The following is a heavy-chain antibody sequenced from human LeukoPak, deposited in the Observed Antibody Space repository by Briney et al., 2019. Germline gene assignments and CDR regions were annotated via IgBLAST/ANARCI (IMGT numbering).Heavy chain of an antibody. CDR1: GGSINTYY. V-gene: IGHV4-59*01. Sequence: RPSETLSLTCSVSGGSINTYYWNWIRQPPGKGLEWIGYIYYSGNTSYNPSLKSRVTISVDTSKNQFSLKLSSVTAADTAVYYCAGPEYCPGGSCFPFDPWGQGTPVTVSS. J-gene: IGHJ5*02. CDR3: AGPEYCPGGSCFPFDP. D-gene: IGHD2-15*01. CDR2: IYYSGNT.